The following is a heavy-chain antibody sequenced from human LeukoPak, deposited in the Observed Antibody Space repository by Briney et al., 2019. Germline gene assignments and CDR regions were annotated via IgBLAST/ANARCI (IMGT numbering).Heavy chain of an antibody. D-gene: IGHD6-13*01. V-gene: IGHV3-48*03. CDR1: GFTFSSYE. CDR2: ISSSGSTI. Sequence: GGSLRLSCAASGFTFSSYEMNWVRQAPGKGLEWVSYISSSGSTIYYADSVKGRFTISRDNAKYSLYLQMNSLRAEDTAVYYCARASSWSAFDIWGQGTMVTVSS. J-gene: IGHJ3*02. CDR3: ARASSWSAFDI.